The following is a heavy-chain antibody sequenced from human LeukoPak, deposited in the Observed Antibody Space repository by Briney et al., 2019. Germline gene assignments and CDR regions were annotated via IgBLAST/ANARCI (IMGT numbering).Heavy chain of an antibody. CDR1: GFTFSSYW. Sequence: PGVSLRLSCAASGFTFSSYWMHWVRQAPGKGLVWVSRIDGDGSSTRYADSVKGRFTISRDNAKNTLYLQMNSLRVEDTAVYYCARVERWFDPWGQGTLVTVSS. CDR3: ARVERWFDP. J-gene: IGHJ5*02. CDR2: IDGDGSST. V-gene: IGHV3-74*01.